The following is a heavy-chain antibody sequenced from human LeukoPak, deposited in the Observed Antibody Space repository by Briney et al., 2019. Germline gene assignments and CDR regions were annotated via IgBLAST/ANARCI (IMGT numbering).Heavy chain of an antibody. D-gene: IGHD4-23*01. Sequence: GSSVKVSCKASGYTFTSYDLNWVPQATGQGLAWMGWMNPNRGNTGYEQKFQGRITKTRDTSYITAHIELCVLKSVEPSVYYCASDYGGNSAPSYYFDYWGQGTMVTVSS. CDR3: ASDYGGNSAPSYYFDY. V-gene: IGHV1-8*01. CDR1: GYTFTSYD. CDR2: MNPNRGNT. J-gene: IGHJ4*02.